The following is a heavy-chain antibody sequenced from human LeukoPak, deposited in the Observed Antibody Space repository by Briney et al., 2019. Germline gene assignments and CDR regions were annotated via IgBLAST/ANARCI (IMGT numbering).Heavy chain of an antibody. CDR1: GFTFSSYG. D-gene: IGHD6-19*01. J-gene: IGHJ5*02. Sequence: GRSLRLSCAASGFTFSSYGMHWVRQAPGKGLEWVAVIWYDGSNKYYADSVKGRFTISRDNSKNTLYLQMNSLRAEDTAVYYRARGSVKQWLARDWFDPWGQGTLVTISS. V-gene: IGHV3-33*01. CDR2: IWYDGSNK. CDR3: ARGSVKQWLARDWFDP.